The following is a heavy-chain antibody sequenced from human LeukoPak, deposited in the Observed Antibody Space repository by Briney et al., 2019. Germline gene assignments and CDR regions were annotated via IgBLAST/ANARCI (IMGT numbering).Heavy chain of an antibody. Sequence: GGSLRLSCAASGFTFSHYWMHWVRQAPGKGLEWVSLISGDGDSTFYADSVKGRFTISRDNSENSLYLEMNSLRTEDTALYYCARHINFDYWGQGALVTVSS. V-gene: IGHV3-43*02. CDR1: GFTFSHYW. CDR2: ISGDGDST. CDR3: ARHINFDY. J-gene: IGHJ4*02. D-gene: IGHD2-21*01.